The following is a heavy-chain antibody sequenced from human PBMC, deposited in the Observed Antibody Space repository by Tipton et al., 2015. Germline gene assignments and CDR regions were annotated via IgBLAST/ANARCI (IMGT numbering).Heavy chain of an antibody. CDR1: GGSISSSSYY. CDR3: ACQDYDSLTRDYQTVDY. V-gene: IGHV4-39*02. CDR2: LDFSGTT. J-gene: IGHJ4*01. Sequence: LRLSCTVSGGSISSSSYYWAWIRQPPGKGLEWIGSLDFSGTTYYNPSLKSRVTIAMDKSKNHFSLILRCVTAADTAVYYCACQDYDSLTRDYQTVDYWGHGTLVTVSS. D-gene: IGHD3-9*01.